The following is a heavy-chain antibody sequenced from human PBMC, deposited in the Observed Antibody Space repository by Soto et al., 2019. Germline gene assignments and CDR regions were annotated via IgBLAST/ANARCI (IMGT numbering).Heavy chain of an antibody. Sequence: SETLSLTCTVSGGSISSSSYYWGWIRQPPGKGLEWIGSIYYSGSTYYNPSLKSRVTISVDTSKNQFSLKLSTVTAADTAVYYCARARLRRYFDWFLGAFDIWGQGTMVTVSS. CDR1: GGSISSSSYY. V-gene: IGHV4-39*01. D-gene: IGHD3-9*01. CDR2: IYYSGST. J-gene: IGHJ3*02. CDR3: ARARLRRYFDWFLGAFDI.